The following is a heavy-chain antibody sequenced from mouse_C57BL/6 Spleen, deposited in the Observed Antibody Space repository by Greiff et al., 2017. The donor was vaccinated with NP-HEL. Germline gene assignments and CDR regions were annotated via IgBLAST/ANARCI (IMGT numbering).Heavy chain of an antibody. Sequence: EVHLVESGEGLVKPGGSLKLSCAASGFTFSSYAMSWVRQTPEKRLEWVAYISSGGDYIYYADTVKGRFTISRDNARNTLYLQMSSLKSEDTAMYYCTRVRDGYPFAYWGQGTLVTVSA. CDR1: GFTFSSYA. D-gene: IGHD2-3*01. CDR3: TRVRDGYPFAY. J-gene: IGHJ3*01. CDR2: ISSGGDYI. V-gene: IGHV5-9-1*02.